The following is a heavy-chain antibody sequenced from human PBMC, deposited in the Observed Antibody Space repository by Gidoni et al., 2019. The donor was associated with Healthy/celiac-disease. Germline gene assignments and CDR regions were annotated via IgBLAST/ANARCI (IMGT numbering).Heavy chain of an antibody. D-gene: IGHD3-9*01. CDR1: GYTFTSYG. CDR2: ISAYNGNT. V-gene: IGHV1-18*04. Sequence: QVQLVQSGAEVKKPGASVKVSCKASGYTFTSYGISWVRQAPGQGLEWMGWISAYNGNTNYAQKLQGRVTMTTDTSTSTAYMELRSLRSDDTAVYYCARGGYFDWLLPSNYYYYGMDVWGQGTTVTVSS. CDR3: ARGGYFDWLLPSNYYYYGMDV. J-gene: IGHJ6*02.